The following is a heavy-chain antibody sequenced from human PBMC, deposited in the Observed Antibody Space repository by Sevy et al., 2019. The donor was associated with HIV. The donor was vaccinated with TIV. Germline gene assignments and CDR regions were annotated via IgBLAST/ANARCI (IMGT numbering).Heavy chain of an antibody. CDR2: ITYDGKNK. V-gene: IGHV3-30*18. Sequence: GGSLRLSCAASEFTFSSYGMHWIRQAPGKGLEWVALITYDGKNKYYADSVKGRFTISRDNPKNSLYLQMKGLRLEDTAIYYCAKAKGSYGGNSYAFEIWGQGTMVTVSS. CDR3: AKAKGSYGGNSYAFEI. D-gene: IGHD2-21*02. CDR1: EFTFSSYG. J-gene: IGHJ3*02.